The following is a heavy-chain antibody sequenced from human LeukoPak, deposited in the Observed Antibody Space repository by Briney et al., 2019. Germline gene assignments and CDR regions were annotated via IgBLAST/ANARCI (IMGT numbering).Heavy chain of an antibody. CDR3: ARDQMALDTAMVTGYFDY. Sequence: PSETLSLTCTVSGYSISSGYYWGWIRQPPGKGLEWIGSIYHSGSTYYNPSLKSRVTISVDTSKNQFSLKLSSVTAADTAVYYCARDQMALDTAMVTGYFDYWGQGTLVTVSS. D-gene: IGHD5-18*01. J-gene: IGHJ4*02. V-gene: IGHV4-38-2*02. CDR2: IYHSGST. CDR1: GYSISSGYY.